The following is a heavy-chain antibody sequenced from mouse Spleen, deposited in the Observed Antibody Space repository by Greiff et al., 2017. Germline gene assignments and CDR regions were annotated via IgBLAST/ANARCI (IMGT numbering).Heavy chain of an antibody. J-gene: IGHJ3*01. V-gene: IGHV1-59*01. Sequence: VQLQQPGAELVRPGTSVKLSCKASGYTFTSYWMPWVKQRPGQGLEWIGVIDPSDSYTNYNQKFKGKATLTVDTSSSTAYMQLSSLTSEDSAVFYCAGEDTWWGGAWFAYWGQGTLLTVSA. CDR3: AGEDTWWGGAWFAY. CDR2: IDPSDSYT. CDR1: GYTFTSYW. D-gene: IGHD1-1*02.